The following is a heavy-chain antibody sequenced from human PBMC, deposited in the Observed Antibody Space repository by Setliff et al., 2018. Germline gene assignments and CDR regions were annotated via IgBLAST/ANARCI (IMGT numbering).Heavy chain of an antibody. J-gene: IGHJ4*02. CDR3: ARINFYVSSGYYYAPDY. V-gene: IGHV1-18*01. CDR1: GYTFTDYI. D-gene: IGHD3-22*01. Sequence: GASVKVSCKASGYTFTDYIINWVRQAPGQGLEWVGWISPHTGKTYFAQKLQGRVTMTTDTSAETAYMELRSLRSDDTAIYYCARINFYVSSGYYYAPDYWGQGTLVTVSS. CDR2: ISPHTGKT.